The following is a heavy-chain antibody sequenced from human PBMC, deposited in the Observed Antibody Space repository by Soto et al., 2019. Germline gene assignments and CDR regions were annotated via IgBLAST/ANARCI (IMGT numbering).Heavy chain of an antibody. D-gene: IGHD3-10*01. CDR2: IYSGGST. Sequence: EVQLVESGGGLVQPGGSLRLSCAASGFSVSSNYMYWVRQAPGKGLECVSLIYSGGSTDHADSVKDRFTISRDNSKNTLYLKMSSLRAEDTAVYYCARRHYYGSDWGQGTLVTVSS. V-gene: IGHV3-66*04. J-gene: IGHJ4*02. CDR1: GFSVSSNY. CDR3: ARRHYYGSD.